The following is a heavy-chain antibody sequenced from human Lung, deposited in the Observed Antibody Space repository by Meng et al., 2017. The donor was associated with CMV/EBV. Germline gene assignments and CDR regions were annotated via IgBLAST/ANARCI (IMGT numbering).Heavy chain of an antibody. V-gene: IGHV1-69*10. Sequence: SXXVSXKASGGTFSSYAISWVRQAPGQGLEWMGGIIPILGIANYAQKFQGRVTMTRNTSISTAYMELSSLRSEDTAVYYCARRTTGGKNWFDPWGQGTMVTGSS. J-gene: IGHJ5*02. D-gene: IGHD4-17*01. CDR2: IIPILGIA. CDR3: ARRTTGGKNWFDP. CDR1: GGTFSSYA.